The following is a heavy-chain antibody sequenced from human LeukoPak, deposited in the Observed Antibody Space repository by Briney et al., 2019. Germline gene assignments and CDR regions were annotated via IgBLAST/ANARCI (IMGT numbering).Heavy chain of an antibody. J-gene: IGHJ4*02. D-gene: IGHD3-22*01. CDR3: ASTDYYDSSGYLFDY. Sequence: ASVKVSCKASGYTFTSYGISWVRQAPGQGLEWMGWISAYNGNTNYAQKFQGRVTMTRDTSISTAYMELSRLRSDDTAVYYCASTDYYDSSGYLFDYWGQGTLVTVSS. CDR1: GYTFTSYG. CDR2: ISAYNGNT. V-gene: IGHV1-18*01.